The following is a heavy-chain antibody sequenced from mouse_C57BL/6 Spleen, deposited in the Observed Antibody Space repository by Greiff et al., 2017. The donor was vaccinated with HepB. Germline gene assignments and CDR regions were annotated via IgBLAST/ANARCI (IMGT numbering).Heavy chain of an antibody. CDR2: IHPNSGST. CDR3: ASCLYGNYDWYFDV. J-gene: IGHJ1*03. Sequence: VQLQQSGAELVKPGASVKLSCKASGYTFTNYWVHWVKQRPGQGLEWIGMIHPNSGSTNYNEKFNNKATLTVDKSSSTAYMQLSSLTSEDSAVYYCASCLYGNYDWYFDVWGTGTTVTVSS. V-gene: IGHV1-64*01. CDR1: GYTFTNYW. D-gene: IGHD2-1*01.